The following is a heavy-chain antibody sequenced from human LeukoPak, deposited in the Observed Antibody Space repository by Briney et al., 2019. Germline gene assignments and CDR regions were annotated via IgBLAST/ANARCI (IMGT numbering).Heavy chain of an antibody. CDR1: GFTVSSNY. Sequence: PGGSLRLSCAASGFTVSSNYMSRVRQAPGKGLEWVSVIYSGGSTYYADSVKGRFTISRDNSKNTLYLQMNSLRADDTAVYYCARDHHGSGSYPNPWGQGTLVTVSS. J-gene: IGHJ5*02. D-gene: IGHD3-10*01. V-gene: IGHV3-66*01. CDR2: IYSGGST. CDR3: ARDHHGSGSYPNP.